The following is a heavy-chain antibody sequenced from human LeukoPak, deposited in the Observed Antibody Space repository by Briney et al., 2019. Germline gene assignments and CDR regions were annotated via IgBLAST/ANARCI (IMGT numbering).Heavy chain of an antibody. Sequence: SETLSLTCTVSGGSISSSSYYWGWIRQPPGKGLEWIGSIYHSGSTYYNPSLKSRVTISVDTSKNQFSLKLSSVTAADTAVYYCARDQLLSYYFDYWGQGTLVTVSS. CDR3: ARDQLLSYYFDY. CDR1: GGSISSSSYY. J-gene: IGHJ4*02. D-gene: IGHD2-2*01. CDR2: IYHSGST. V-gene: IGHV4-39*07.